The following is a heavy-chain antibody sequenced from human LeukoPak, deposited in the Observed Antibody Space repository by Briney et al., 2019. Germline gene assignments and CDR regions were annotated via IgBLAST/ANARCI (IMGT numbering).Heavy chain of an antibody. CDR1: GFTFSDCY. D-gene: IGHD3-10*01. J-gene: IGHJ5*02. V-gene: IGHV3-11*01. Sequence: PGGSLRLSCAASGFTFSDCYMSWIRQAPGKGLEWVSYISSSGSTIYYADSVKGRFTISRDNAKNSLYLQMNSLRAEDTAVYYCARDPSPSYYYGSGSYYPYNWFDPWGQGTLVTVSS. CDR2: ISSSGSTI. CDR3: ARDPSPSYYYGSGSYYPYNWFDP.